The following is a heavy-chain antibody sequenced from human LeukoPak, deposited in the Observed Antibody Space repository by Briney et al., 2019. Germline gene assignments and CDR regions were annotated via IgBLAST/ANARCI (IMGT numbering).Heavy chain of an antibody. J-gene: IGHJ4*02. CDR3: ARDVGLWGSYRYTPGY. V-gene: IGHV1-69*13. CDR2: IIPIFGTA. D-gene: IGHD3-16*02. CDR1: GGTFSSYA. Sequence: GASVKVSCKASGGTFSSYAISWVRQAPGQGLEWMGGIIPIFGTANYAQKFQGRVTITADESTSTAYMELSSLRSDDTAVYYCARDVGLWGSYRYTPGYWGQGTLVTVSS.